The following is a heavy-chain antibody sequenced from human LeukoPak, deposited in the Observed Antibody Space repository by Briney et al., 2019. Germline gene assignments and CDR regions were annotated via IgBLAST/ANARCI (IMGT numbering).Heavy chain of an antibody. J-gene: IGHJ5*02. V-gene: IGHV3-9*01. D-gene: IGHD3-3*01. CDR1: GFTFDDYA. CDR2: INWNNGNI. CDR3: SKGAGFWSNYPNCFDP. Sequence: GGSLRLSCAASGFTFDDYAMHWVRQAPGKGLEWVSGINWNNGNISYADSVKGRFTISRDNAKNSLYLQMNSLRVEDTALYYCSKGAGFWSNYPNCFDPWGQGALVTVSS.